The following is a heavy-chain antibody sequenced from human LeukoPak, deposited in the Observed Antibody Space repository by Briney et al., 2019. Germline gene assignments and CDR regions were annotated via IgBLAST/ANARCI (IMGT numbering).Heavy chain of an antibody. CDR2: IKQGGSEK. CDR3: ARESGGSGWYVDY. J-gene: IGHJ4*02. D-gene: IGHD6-19*01. Sequence: GGSLRLSCAASGFTFSSYWMSWVRQAPGKGLEWVANIKQGGSEKYYVDSVKGRFTISRDNAKNSPYLQMNSLRAEDTAVYYCARESGGSGWYVDYWGQGTLVTVSS. V-gene: IGHV3-7*01. CDR1: GFTFSSYW.